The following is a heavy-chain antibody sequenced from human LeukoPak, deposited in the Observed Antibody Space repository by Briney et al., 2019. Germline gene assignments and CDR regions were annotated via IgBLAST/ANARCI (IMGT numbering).Heavy chain of an antibody. Sequence: PGGSRGLSCAAPGFTFSSYGMHWVGQAPGKGLKWGAVIPYDGSNKYYADSVKGRFTISRDNSKNTLYLQMNNLRAEDTAVYYCAKGAGSFYESSGYYFDYWGQGTLVTVSS. V-gene: IGHV3-30*18. CDR1: GFTFSSYG. D-gene: IGHD3-22*01. CDR3: AKGAGSFYESSGYYFDY. CDR2: IPYDGSNK. J-gene: IGHJ4*02.